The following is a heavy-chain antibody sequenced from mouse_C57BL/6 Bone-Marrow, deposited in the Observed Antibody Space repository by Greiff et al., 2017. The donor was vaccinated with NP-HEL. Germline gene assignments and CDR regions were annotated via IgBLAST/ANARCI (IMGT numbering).Heavy chain of an antibody. V-gene: IGHV14-4*01. Sequence: EVQLQQSGAELVRPGASVKLSCTASGFNIKDDYMHWVKQRPEQGLEWIGWIDPENGDTEYAPKFQGKATITADTSSNTAYLQLSSLTSEDTAVYYCTTSDYYSNYAWFAYWGQGTLVTVSA. CDR2: IDPENGDT. D-gene: IGHD2-5*01. CDR1: GFNIKDDY. J-gene: IGHJ3*01. CDR3: TTSDYYSNYAWFAY.